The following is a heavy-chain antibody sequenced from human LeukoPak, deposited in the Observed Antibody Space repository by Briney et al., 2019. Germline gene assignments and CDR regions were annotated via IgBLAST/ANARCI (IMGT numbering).Heavy chain of an antibody. Sequence: GGSLRLSCAASGFTFSSYWMHWVRQLPGKGLVWVSRINSDASSTSYADSVKGRFTISRDNAKNSLYLQMNSLRAEDTAVYYCAREIVVVISGGYFDYWGQGTLVTVSS. D-gene: IGHD3-22*01. CDR1: GFTFSSYW. CDR3: AREIVVVISGGYFDY. CDR2: INSDASST. V-gene: IGHV3-74*01. J-gene: IGHJ4*02.